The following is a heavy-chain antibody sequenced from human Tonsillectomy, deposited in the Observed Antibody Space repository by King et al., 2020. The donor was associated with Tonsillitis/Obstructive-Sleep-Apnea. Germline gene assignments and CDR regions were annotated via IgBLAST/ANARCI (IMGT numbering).Heavy chain of an antibody. CDR1: GFTFADYA. CDR2: IRSEAYGGTT. V-gene: IGHV3-49*04. CDR3: TRGNHGFDY. D-gene: IGHD1-14*01. J-gene: IGHJ4*02. Sequence: QLVQSGGGLVQPGRSLRLSCTASGFTFADYAMNWVRQAPGKGLRWVGFIRSEAYGGTTEYAASVKGRFTISRDDSKTIAYLQMDSLKTEDTAVYYCTRGNHGFDYWGQGTLVTVSS.